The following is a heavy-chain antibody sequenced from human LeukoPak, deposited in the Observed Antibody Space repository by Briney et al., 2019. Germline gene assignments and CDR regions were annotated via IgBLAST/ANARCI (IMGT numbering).Heavy chain of an antibody. D-gene: IGHD3-22*01. V-gene: IGHV3-21*01. J-gene: IGHJ4*02. CDR2: ITSSSSYI. CDR1: GFTFSSYW. CDR3: ARHVVAVGFDY. Sequence: GGSLRLSCAASGFTFSSYWMSWVRQAPGKGLEWVSSITSSSSYIYYADSVKGRFTISRDNAKNSLYLQMNSLRAEDTAVYYCARHVVAVGFDYWGQGTLVTVSS.